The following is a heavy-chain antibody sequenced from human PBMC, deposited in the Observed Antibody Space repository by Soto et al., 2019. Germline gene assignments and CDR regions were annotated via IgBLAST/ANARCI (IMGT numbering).Heavy chain of an antibody. Sequence: PGGSLRLSCAASGFTFSSYWMNWVRQAPGKGLEWVANIKQDGSEKYYVDSVKGRFTISRDNARNSLYLQMNSLRVEDTAVYYCARADSEVRGRISNYYYYYGMDVWGQGTTVTVSS. V-gene: IGHV3-7*01. CDR1: GFTFSSYW. CDR2: IKQDGSEK. J-gene: IGHJ6*02. CDR3: ARADSEVRGRISNYYYYYGMDV. D-gene: IGHD3-10*01.